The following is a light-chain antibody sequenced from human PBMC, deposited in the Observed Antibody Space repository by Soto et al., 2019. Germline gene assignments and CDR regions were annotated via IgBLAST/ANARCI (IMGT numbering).Light chain of an antibody. CDR1: QSVSSY. J-gene: IGKJ4*01. CDR2: DAS. V-gene: IGKV3-11*01. Sequence: EIVLTQSPATLSLSPGERATLSCRASQSVSSYLAWYQPKPGQAPRLLIYDASSRATGIPARFSGSGSGTDFTLTISSLEPEDFAVYYCQQRSNWLFGGGTKVEIK. CDR3: QQRSNWL.